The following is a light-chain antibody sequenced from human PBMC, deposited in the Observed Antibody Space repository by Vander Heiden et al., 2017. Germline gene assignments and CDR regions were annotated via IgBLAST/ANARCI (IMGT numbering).Light chain of an antibody. CDR1: QSVSSY. CDR3: QQRSNWPS. V-gene: IGKV3-11*01. J-gene: IGKJ4*01. CDR2: DAS. Sequence: DIVLTQSPATLPLSPGERATLTRRASQSVSSYLAWYQQKPGQAPRLLIYDASTMDTGVPSRFSGSGSGTDFSLTISSLEPEDFAVYYCQQRSNWPSFGGGTRVEIK.